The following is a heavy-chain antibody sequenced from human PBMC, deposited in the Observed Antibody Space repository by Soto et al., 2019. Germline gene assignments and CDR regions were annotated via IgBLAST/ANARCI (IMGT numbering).Heavy chain of an antibody. V-gene: IGHV4-34*01. CDR1: GGSFSGYY. CDR2: INHSGST. J-gene: IGHJ4*02. CDR3: ARGGRAPGRYVDWSQSDYFDY. Sequence: SETLPLTCAVYGGSFSGYYWSWIRQPPGKGLEWIGEINHSGSTNYNPSLKSRVTISVDTSKNQFSLKLSSVTAADTAVYYCARGGRAPGRYVDWSQSDYFDYWGQGTLVTVSS. D-gene: IGHD3-9*01.